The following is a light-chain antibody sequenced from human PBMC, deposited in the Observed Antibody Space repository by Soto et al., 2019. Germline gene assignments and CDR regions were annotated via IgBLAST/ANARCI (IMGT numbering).Light chain of an antibody. V-gene: IGKV1-33*01. CDR1: QDIRNY. Sequence: IPMTQSPSSLSASVGDRVTITCQASQDIRNYLNWYQQKPGKAPKLLIYDASNLETGVPSRFSGSGSGTDFTFTISSLQPEDTATYYCQQYDNLPTYTFGQGTKLEIK. J-gene: IGKJ2*01. CDR3: QQYDNLPTYT. CDR2: DAS.